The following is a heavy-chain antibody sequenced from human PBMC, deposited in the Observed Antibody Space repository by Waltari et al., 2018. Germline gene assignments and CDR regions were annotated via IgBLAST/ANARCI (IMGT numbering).Heavy chain of an antibody. Sequence: QVQLVQSGAEVKKPGSSVKVSCKASGGTFSSYAISWVRQAPGQGLEWMGGSIPIFGTANYAQKCQGRGTITTGESTSTAYMEMSSLRSEDTAVYYCASLLRDGYKDYWGQGTLVTVSS. J-gene: IGHJ4*02. D-gene: IGHD5-12*01. V-gene: IGHV1-69*05. CDR1: GGTFSSYA. CDR2: SIPIFGTA. CDR3: ASLLRDGYKDY.